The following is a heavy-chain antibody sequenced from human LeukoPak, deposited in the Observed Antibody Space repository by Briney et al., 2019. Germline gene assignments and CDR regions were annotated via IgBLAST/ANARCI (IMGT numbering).Heavy chain of an antibody. CDR3: ARDDRRGGHVDY. Sequence: GGSLRLSCAASGFTFSSYWMYWVRQAPGKGLVWVSRINPDETTTTYADSVKGRFTISRDNAKNTLYLQMNSLRVEDTAVYYCARDDRRGGHVDYWGQGTLVTVSS. CDR1: GFTFSSYW. D-gene: IGHD3-22*01. J-gene: IGHJ4*02. V-gene: IGHV3-74*01. CDR2: INPDETTT.